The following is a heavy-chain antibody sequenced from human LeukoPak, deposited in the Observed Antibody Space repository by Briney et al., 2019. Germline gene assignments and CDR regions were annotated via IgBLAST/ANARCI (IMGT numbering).Heavy chain of an antibody. D-gene: IGHD6-19*01. J-gene: IGHJ4*02. V-gene: IGHV4-59*01. CDR2: IYYSGST. Sequence: SETLSLTCTVSGGSISSYYWSWTRQPPGKGLEWIGYIYYSGSTNYNPSLKSRVTISVDTSKNQFSLKLSSVTAADTAVYYCARGSGWYYPDYWGQGTLVTVSS. CDR3: ARGSGWYYPDY. CDR1: GGSISSYY.